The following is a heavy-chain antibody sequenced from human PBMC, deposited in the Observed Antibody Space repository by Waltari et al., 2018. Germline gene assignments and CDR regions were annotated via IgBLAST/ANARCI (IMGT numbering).Heavy chain of an antibody. CDR2: IYPGDSDT. CDR3: ARHVVGYSSGWYYFDY. J-gene: IGHJ4*02. D-gene: IGHD6-19*01. CDR1: GYSFTSYW. Sequence: EVQLVQSGAEVKKPGESLKISCKGSGYSFTSYWIGWVRQMPGKGLEWMGIIYPGDSDTSYSPSFQGQVTISADKSISTAYLQWSSLKASDTAMYYCARHVVGYSSGWYYFDYWGQGTLVTVSS. V-gene: IGHV5-51*01.